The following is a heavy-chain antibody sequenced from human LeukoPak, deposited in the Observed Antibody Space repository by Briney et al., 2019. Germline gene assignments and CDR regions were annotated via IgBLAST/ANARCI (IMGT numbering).Heavy chain of an antibody. CDR1: GFTFSSYG. V-gene: IGHV3-30*18. Sequence: GGSLRLSCAASGFTFSSYGMHWVRQAPGKGLEWVAVISYDGSNKYYADSVKGRFTISRDNSKNTLYLQMNSLRAEDTAVHYCAKGDDYGDYGSDYWGQGTLVTVSS. D-gene: IGHD4-17*01. CDR2: ISYDGSNK. CDR3: AKGDDYGDYGSDY. J-gene: IGHJ4*02.